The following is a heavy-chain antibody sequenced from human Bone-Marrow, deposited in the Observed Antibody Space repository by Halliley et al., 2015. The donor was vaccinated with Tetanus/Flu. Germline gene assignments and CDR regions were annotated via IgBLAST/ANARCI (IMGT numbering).Heavy chain of an antibody. CDR2: IYYSGST. D-gene: IGHD2-21*02. Sequence: TLSLTCTVSGGSISSYYWSWIRQSPGKGLEWIGYIYYSGSTNYNPSLKSRVTISLDTSKNQFSLRLSSVTAADTAVYYCVTRTSAVTSTPGAFDIWGQGTMVTVSS. J-gene: IGHJ3*02. CDR1: GGSISSYY. V-gene: IGHV4-59*01. CDR3: VTRTSAVTSTPGAFDI.